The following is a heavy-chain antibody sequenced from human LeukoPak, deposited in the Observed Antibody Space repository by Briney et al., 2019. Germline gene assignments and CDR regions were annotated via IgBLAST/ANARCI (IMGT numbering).Heavy chain of an antibody. V-gene: IGHV4-61*02. J-gene: IGHJ5*02. Sequence: SQTLSLTCTVSGGSITRGSYYWNWIRQPAGTGLEWIGRIYTSGNTNYNPSLKSRVTISADTSKNQFSLKLSSVTAADTAVYFCARVVPDCSGGSCYPSFDTWGQGTLVTVSS. D-gene: IGHD2-15*01. CDR3: ARVVPDCSGGSCYPSFDT. CDR2: IYTSGNT. CDR1: GGSITRGSYY.